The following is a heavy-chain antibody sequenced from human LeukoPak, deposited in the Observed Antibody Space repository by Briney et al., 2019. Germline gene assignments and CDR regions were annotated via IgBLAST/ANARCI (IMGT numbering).Heavy chain of an antibody. CDR3: ARRTRREEGSAFDI. Sequence: KSSETLSLTCTVSGGSISSSSYYWGWIRQPPGKGLEWIGSIYYSGNTYYNSPLKSRVTISVDTSKTQFSLKLSSVTAADTAVYYCARRTRREEGSAFDIWGQGTMVTVSS. J-gene: IGHJ3*02. D-gene: IGHD1-26*01. CDR2: IYYSGNT. CDR1: GGSISSSSYY. V-gene: IGHV4-39*01.